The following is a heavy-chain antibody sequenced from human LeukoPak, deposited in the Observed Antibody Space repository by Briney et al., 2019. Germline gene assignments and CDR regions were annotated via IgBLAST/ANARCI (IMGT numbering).Heavy chain of an antibody. J-gene: IGHJ4*02. CDR2: IIPIFGTA. CDR1: GGTFSSYA. Sequence: ASVKVSCKASGGTFSSYAISWVRQAPGQGLEWMGGIIPIFGTANYAQKFQGRVTNTADESTSTVYMELSSLRSEDTAVYYCARETADLYCSGGSCYSRWSPFDYWGQGTLVTVSS. CDR3: ARETADLYCSGGSCYSRWSPFDY. D-gene: IGHD2-15*01. V-gene: IGHV1-69*13.